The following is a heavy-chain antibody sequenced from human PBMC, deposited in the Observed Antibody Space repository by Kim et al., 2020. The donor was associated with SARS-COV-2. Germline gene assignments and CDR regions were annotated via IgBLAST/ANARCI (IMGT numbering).Heavy chain of an antibody. Sequence: GGSLRLSCAASGFTFSSYSMNWVRQAPGKGLEWVSSISSSSSYIYYADSVKGRFTISRDNAKNSLYLQMNSLRAEDTAVYYCARTDFGSGLNWFDPWGQGALVTVSS. J-gene: IGHJ5*02. CDR2: ISSSSSYI. CDR1: GFTFSSYS. D-gene: IGHD3-3*01. CDR3: ARTDFGSGLNWFDP. V-gene: IGHV3-21*01.